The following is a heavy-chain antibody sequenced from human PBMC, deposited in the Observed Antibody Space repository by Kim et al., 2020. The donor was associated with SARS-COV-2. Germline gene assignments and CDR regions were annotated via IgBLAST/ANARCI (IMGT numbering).Heavy chain of an antibody. D-gene: IGHD3-10*01. CDR1: GFTVSSNY. CDR2: IYSGGST. J-gene: IGHJ4*02. Sequence: GGSLRLSCAASGFTVSSNYMSWVRQAPGKGLEWVSVIYSGGSTYYADSVKGRFTISRDNSKNTLYLQMNSLRAEDTAVYYCARVNTGSAWGYWGQGTLVTVSS. V-gene: IGHV3-53*01. CDR3: ARVNTGSAWGY.